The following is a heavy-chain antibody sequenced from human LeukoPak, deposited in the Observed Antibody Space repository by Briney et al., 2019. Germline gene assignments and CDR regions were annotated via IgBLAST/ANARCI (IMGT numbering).Heavy chain of an antibody. Sequence: SETLSLTCTVSGGSISSYYWSWLRQPPGKGREWIGYIYYSGSTNYNPSLKSRVTISVDTSKNQFSLKLSSVTAADTAVYYCASSSVLRYFDWLPMPFDYWGQGTLVTVSS. J-gene: IGHJ4*02. V-gene: IGHV4-59*01. CDR2: IYYSGST. D-gene: IGHD3-9*01. CDR1: GGSISSYY. CDR3: ASSSVLRYFDWLPMPFDY.